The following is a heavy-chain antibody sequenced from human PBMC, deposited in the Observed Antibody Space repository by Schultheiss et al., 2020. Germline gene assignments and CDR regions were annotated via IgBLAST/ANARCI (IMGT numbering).Heavy chain of an antibody. CDR2: IYYSGST. CDR3: ARRWGSGEGWWQEWYYYYGMDV. CDR1: GGSISSVDYY. J-gene: IGHJ6*02. V-gene: IGHV4-30-4*08. D-gene: IGHD2-15*01. Sequence: SETLSLTCSVSGGSISSVDYYWSWIRQLPGKGLEWVGYIYYSGSTYYNPSLKSRVTISVDTSKNQFSLKLSSVTAADTAVYYCARRWGSGEGWWQEWYYYYGMDVWGQGTTVTVSS.